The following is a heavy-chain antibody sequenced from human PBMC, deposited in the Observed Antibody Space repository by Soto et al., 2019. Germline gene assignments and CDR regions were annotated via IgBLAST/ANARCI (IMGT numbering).Heavy chain of an antibody. CDR2: IIPIFGIA. CDR1: GGTFSSYA. V-gene: IGHV1-69*01. D-gene: IGHD2-2*01. CDR3: SRDGADAPR. J-gene: IGHJ4*02. Sequence: QVQLVQSGAEVKKPGSSVKVSCKASGGTFSSYAISWVRQATGQGLEWMGGIIPIFGIANYAQMCQGGVTITADESTRTAYMELISLRSEDTAVYYCSRDGADAPRWCQGPLVTVSS.